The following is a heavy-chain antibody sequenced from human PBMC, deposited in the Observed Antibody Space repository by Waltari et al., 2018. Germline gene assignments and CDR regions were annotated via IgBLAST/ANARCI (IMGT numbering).Heavy chain of an antibody. CDR1: GAYLTNTTYP. J-gene: IGHJ4*02. V-gene: IGHV4-39*07. CDR2: IFFNGTS. D-gene: IGHD3-9*01. Sequence: QLQLQESGPGLVKPSETLSPACTASGAYLTNTTYPLAWIRPPPGKGLQWIATIFFNGTSYYNPSLKSRVLISVDTSKNQFSLRVTSVTVADTAVYFCARRVGDVLTGWPEFFDYWGQGNMVIVSP. CDR3: ARRVGDVLTGWPEFFDY.